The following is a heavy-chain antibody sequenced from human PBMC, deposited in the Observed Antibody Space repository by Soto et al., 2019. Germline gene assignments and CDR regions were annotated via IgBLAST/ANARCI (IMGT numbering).Heavy chain of an antibody. CDR2: INHAGTT. Sequence: QVQLQQWGAGLLKPSGTLSLTCGIYGGYFSANYWSWIRQTPGKGLEWLGEINHAGTTDYNPSLKSRVTISADTSKNQFSLKLSSVTAADTAVYYCATGGLFSSWGQRTLVTVSS. D-gene: IGHD3-3*01. V-gene: IGHV4-34*01. CDR3: ATGGLFSS. CDR1: GGYFSANY. J-gene: IGHJ5*02.